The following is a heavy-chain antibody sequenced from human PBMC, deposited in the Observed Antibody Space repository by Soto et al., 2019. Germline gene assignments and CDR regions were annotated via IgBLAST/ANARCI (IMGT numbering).Heavy chain of an antibody. V-gene: IGHV3-33*01. CDR1: GFTFSNYG. CDR3: ARVYSSWYSDY. CDR2: IWYDGSNK. Sequence: QVQLVESGGGVVQPGRSLRLSCAAPGFTFSNYGMHWVRQAPGKGLEWVAVIWYDGSNKYYADSVKGRFTISRDNSKNTLYLQMNSLRAEDTAVYYCARVYSSWYSDYWGQGTLVTVSS. D-gene: IGHD6-13*01. J-gene: IGHJ4*02.